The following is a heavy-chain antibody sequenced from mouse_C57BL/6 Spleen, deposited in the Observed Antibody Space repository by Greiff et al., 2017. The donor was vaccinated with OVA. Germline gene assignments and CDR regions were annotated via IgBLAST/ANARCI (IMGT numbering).Heavy chain of an antibody. Sequence: QVQLQQSGPELVKPGASVKISCKASGYAFSSSWMNWVKQRPGKGLEWIGRIYPGDGDTNYNGKFKGKATLTADKSSSTAYMQLSSLTSEDSAVYFCAREGANGDWYFDVWGTGTTVTVSS. D-gene: IGHD4-1*01. CDR3: AREGANGDWYFDV. CDR1: GYAFSSSW. CDR2: IYPGDGDT. J-gene: IGHJ1*03. V-gene: IGHV1-82*01.